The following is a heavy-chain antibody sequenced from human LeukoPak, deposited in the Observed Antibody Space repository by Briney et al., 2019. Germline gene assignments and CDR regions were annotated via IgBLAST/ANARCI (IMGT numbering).Heavy chain of an antibody. V-gene: IGHV4-59*01. CDR3: ARTTEGGYTYNYFYYYYMDV. Sequence: TETLFLTCTVHGCPLSSYYWTWIRQPTGKGLERDRHIHYNGSPNSNASHKSRICISVDTSKNQFSLKLSSVTAADTAVYYCARTTEGGYTYNYFYYYYMDVWGKGTTVTISS. CDR1: GCPLSSYY. CDR2: IHYNGSP. D-gene: IGHD5-18*01. J-gene: IGHJ6*03.